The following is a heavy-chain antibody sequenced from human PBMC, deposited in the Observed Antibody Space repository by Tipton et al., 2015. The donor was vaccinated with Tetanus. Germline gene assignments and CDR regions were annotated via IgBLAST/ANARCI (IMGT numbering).Heavy chain of an antibody. Sequence: SLRLSCAASGFTFRKYAMSWVRQAPGKGLEWVAGFSGSVDSTTYADSVKGRFTISRDPSENTLYLQTDSLRAEDTALYYCAKWTKYGDYDLGISLIDQWGQGTLVTVSS. CDR3: AKWTKYGDYDLGISLIDQ. J-gene: IGHJ4*02. D-gene: IGHD4-17*01. V-gene: IGHV3-23*01. CDR2: FSGSVDST. CDR1: GFTFRKYA.